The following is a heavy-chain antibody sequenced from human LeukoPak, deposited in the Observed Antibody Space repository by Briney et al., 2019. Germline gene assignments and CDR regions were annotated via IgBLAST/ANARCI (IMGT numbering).Heavy chain of an antibody. CDR1: GFNFNDYT. J-gene: IGHJ6*02. Sequence: LPGGSLRLSCVASGFNFNDYTIHWVRQAPGKGLEWVSGISWDSGSIGYADSVKGRFTISRDNAKNSLYLQMNSLRPEDTALYYCAKVGDSIYFLEYGMDAWGQGTTVTVSS. CDR3: AKVGDSIYFLEYGMDA. D-gene: IGHD3-22*01. CDR2: ISWDSGSI. V-gene: IGHV3-9*01.